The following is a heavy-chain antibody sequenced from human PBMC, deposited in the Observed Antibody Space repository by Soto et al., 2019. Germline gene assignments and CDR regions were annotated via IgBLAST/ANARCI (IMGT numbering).Heavy chain of an antibody. V-gene: IGHV1-18*04. J-gene: IGHJ4*02. Sequence: ASVKVSCKASGYTFTSYCISRVRQAPGQGLEWMGWISAYNGNTNYAQKLQGRVTMTTETSTSTAYMGLRSLRSDDTAVYYCASPSYYDSSGYSLQGFAYWGQGTPVTVSS. CDR1: GYTFTSYC. CDR3: ASPSYYDSSGYSLQGFAY. D-gene: IGHD3-22*01. CDR2: ISAYNGNT.